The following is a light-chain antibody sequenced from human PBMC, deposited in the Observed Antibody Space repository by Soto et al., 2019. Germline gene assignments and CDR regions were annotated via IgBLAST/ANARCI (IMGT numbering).Light chain of an antibody. CDR3: QQYNNWRYP. J-gene: IGKJ2*01. Sequence: IVMTQAPATLSVSPGERATLSCRASQSVGSNLAWYQQTLGQAPRLLIYGASTRATGIPARFSGSGSGTEFTLTISRLQSEDFAVYYCQQYNNWRYPFAQGTELELK. CDR2: GAS. V-gene: IGKV3-15*01. CDR1: QSVGSN.